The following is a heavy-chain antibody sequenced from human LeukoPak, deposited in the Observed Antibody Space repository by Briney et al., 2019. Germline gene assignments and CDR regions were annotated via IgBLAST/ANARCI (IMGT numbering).Heavy chain of an antibody. V-gene: IGHV4-31*03. CDR3: ARAPGGLPHEPTPDY. D-gene: IGHD1-26*01. Sequence: PSETLSLTCTVSGGSISSGGYYWSWIRQHPGKGLEWIGYIYYSGSTYYNPSLKSRVTISVDTSKNQFSLKLSSVTAADTAVYYWARAPGGLPHEPTPDYGGQEPLVTVP. CDR1: GGSISSGGYY. J-gene: IGHJ4*02. CDR2: IYYSGST.